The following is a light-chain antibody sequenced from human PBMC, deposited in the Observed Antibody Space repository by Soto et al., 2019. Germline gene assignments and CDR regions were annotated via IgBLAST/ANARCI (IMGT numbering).Light chain of an antibody. CDR1: NSDVGGYKY. V-gene: IGLV2-14*01. J-gene: IGLJ2*01. CDR3: SSYTTRSTLV. Sequence: QSVLTQPASVSGSPGQSTTISCTGTNSDVGGYKYVSWYQQHPGKAPKLIIYEVSNRPSGISNRFSGSKSGSTASLTISGLQAEDEGDYYCSSYTTRSTLVFGGGTKVTVL. CDR2: EVS.